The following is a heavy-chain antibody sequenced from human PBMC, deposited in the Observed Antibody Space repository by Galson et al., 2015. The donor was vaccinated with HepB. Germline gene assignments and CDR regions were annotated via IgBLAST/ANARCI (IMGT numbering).Heavy chain of an antibody. D-gene: IGHD5-24*01. CDR2: IWYDGSNK. CDR3: ASPGWLQLGLFDY. V-gene: IGHV3-33*08. J-gene: IGHJ4*02. Sequence: SLRLSCAASGFTFSSYGMHWVRQAPGKGLEWVAVIWYDGSNKYYADSVKGRFTISRDNSKNTLYLQMNSLRAEDTAVYYCASPGWLQLGLFDYWGQGTLVTVSS. CDR1: GFTFSSYG.